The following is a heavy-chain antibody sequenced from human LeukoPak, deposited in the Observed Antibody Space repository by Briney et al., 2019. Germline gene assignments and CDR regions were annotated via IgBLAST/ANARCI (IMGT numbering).Heavy chain of an antibody. J-gene: IGHJ5*02. CDR3: ARQVQYRSGYFPPDP. D-gene: IGHD6-19*01. Sequence: GGSLRLSCAASGFTFSNYWMSWVRQAPGKGLEWVANMKGDGSEKHHVESMKGRFTISRDNAKNSLYLQMNSLTAEDTAVYYCARQVQYRSGYFPPDPWGQGTLVTVSS. CDR2: MKGDGSEK. V-gene: IGHV3-7*01. CDR1: GFTFSNYW.